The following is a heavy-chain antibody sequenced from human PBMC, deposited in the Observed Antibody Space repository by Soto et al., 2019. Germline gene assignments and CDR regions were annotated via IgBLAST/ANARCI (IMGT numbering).Heavy chain of an antibody. Sequence: EVKLLESGGGLAQPGGSLRLSCVGSGFTFDSYAISWVRQAPGERLQWIAAISGSADGTDYAHSVRGRFTISRDNAKKEVNPQMVSVIMVDTAVYFCEKYTVGGYSIWSGYSRDGLEVWGPGTLVTVS. D-gene: IGHD3-3*01. V-gene: IGHV3-23*01. CDR1: GFTFDSYA. CDR2: ISGSADGT. J-gene: IGHJ3*01. CDR3: EKYTVGGYSIWSGYSRDGLEV.